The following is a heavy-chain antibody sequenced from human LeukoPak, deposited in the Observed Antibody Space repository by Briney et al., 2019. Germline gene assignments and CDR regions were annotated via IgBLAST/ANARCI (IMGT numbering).Heavy chain of an antibody. CDR2: IYYSGRT. V-gene: IGHV4-31*03. Sequence: SQTLSLTCTVSGGSISSGGYYWSWICQHPGKGLEWIGYIYYSGRTYYTPSLKSRVTISVDTSKNQFSLKLSSATAADTAVYYCATYYDSSGFDYWGQGTLVTVSS. CDR1: GGSISSGGYY. CDR3: ATYYDSSGFDY. J-gene: IGHJ4*02. D-gene: IGHD3-22*01.